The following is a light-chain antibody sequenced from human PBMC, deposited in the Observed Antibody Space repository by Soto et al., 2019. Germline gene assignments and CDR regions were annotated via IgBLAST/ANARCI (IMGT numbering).Light chain of an antibody. V-gene: IGKV3-20*01. CDR3: QQYGNSPHSP. CDR2: GVS. J-gene: IGKJ5*01. CDR1: QGVSRGY. Sequence: EIVLTQSPGTLSLSPGDRATLSCRASQGVSRGYFAWYHQKPGRAPRLLIYGVSSGATGISDRFSGSGSGTDFTLTISRLEPEDYGIYYCQQYGNSPHSPFGQATRLEI.